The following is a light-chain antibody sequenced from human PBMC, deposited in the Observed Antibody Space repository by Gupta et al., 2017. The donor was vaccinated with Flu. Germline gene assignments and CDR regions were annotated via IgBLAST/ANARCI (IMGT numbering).Light chain of an antibody. Sequence: QSVLPQPPSVSGSPGQRVTISCTGSSSNIGAGYDVHWYQQLPGTAPKLLIYGNSNRPSGVPDRFSGSKSGTSASLAITGLQAEDEADYYCQSYDSSRSSYVFGTETKVTVL. CDR2: GNS. CDR3: QSYDSSRSSYV. J-gene: IGLJ1*01. CDR1: SSNIGAGYD. V-gene: IGLV1-40*01.